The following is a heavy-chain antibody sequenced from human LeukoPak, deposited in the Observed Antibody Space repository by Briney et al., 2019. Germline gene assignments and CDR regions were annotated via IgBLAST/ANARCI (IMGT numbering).Heavy chain of an antibody. D-gene: IGHD1-26*01. J-gene: IGHJ6*03. CDR1: GYTFNGYY. CDR3: ARGMEPYYYMDV. V-gene: IGHV1-2*02. CDR2: INPNSGGT. Sequence: GASVKVSYKASGYTFNGYYMHWVRRAPGQGLEWMGWINPNSGGTNYAQKFQGRVTMTRDTSISTAYMELSRLRSDDTAVYYCARGMEPYYYMDVWGKGTTVTVSS.